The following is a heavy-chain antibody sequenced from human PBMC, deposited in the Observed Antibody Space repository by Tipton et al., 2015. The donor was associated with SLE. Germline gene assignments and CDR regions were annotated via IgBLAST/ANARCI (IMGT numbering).Heavy chain of an antibody. Sequence: SLRLSCAASGFTFSSYGMHWVRQAPGKGLEWVAFIRYDGSNKYYADSGKGRFTISRDNSKNTLYLQMNSLRAEDTAGYYCAKGEYSSSSGWYFDLWGRGTLVTVSS. D-gene: IGHD6-6*01. CDR2: IRYDGSNK. J-gene: IGHJ2*01. CDR3: AKGEYSSSSGWYFDL. CDR1: GFTFSSYG. V-gene: IGHV3-30*02.